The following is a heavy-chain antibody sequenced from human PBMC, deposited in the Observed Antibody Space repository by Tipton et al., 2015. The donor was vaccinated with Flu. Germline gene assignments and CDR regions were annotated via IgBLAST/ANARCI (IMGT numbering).Heavy chain of an antibody. D-gene: IGHD2-2*01. V-gene: IGHV4-59*12. J-gene: IGHJ6*02. CDR3: ARDEDYCSSTSCYSGGMDV. Sequence: TLSLTCTVSGGSTRSYYWSWIRQPPGKGLEWIGHIYYSGDTNYNPSLKSRVTISLDKSKNQFSLKLSSVTAADTAVYYCARDEDYCSSTSCYSGGMDVWGQGTTVTVSS. CDR2: IYYSGDT. CDR1: GGSTRSYY.